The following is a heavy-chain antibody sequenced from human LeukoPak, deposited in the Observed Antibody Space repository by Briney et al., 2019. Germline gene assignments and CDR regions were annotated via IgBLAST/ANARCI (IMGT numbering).Heavy chain of an antibody. Sequence: GGSLRLSCAASQFTFTTYAMSWVRQAPGRGLEWVSSIGDSGVPTYYADSVKGRFTISRDNSQNTLYLQMNSLGADDTAVYYCAKVATWTYFDSWGQGTVITVSS. V-gene: IGHV3-23*01. J-gene: IGHJ4*02. D-gene: IGHD3/OR15-3a*01. CDR1: QFTFTTYA. CDR3: AKVATWTYFDS. CDR2: IGDSGVPT.